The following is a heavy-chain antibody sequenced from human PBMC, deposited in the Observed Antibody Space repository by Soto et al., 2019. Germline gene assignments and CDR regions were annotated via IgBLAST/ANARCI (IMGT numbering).Heavy chain of an antibody. V-gene: IGHV4-30-4*08. CDR1: GGSISSNSYY. Sequence: PSETRCLTCTVSGGSISSNSYYWGWIRHPPGKGLEWIGYIYHSGSTYYNPSLKSRVTISVDTSKNQFSLKLSSVTAADTAVYYCARERPDGARLDPWGQGTLVTVS. J-gene: IGHJ5*02. CDR2: IYHSGST. D-gene: IGHD6-6*01. CDR3: ARERPDGARLDP.